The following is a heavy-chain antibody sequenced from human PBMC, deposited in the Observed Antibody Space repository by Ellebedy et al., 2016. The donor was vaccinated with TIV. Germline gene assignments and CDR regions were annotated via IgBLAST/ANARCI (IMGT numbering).Heavy chain of an antibody. D-gene: IGHD6-13*01. Sequence: AASVKVFCKASGGTFSSYAISWVRQAPGQGLEWMGGIIPIFGTANYAQKFQGRVTITADESTSTAYMELSSLRSEDTAVYYCARCRQQLVPNYYYYGMDVWGQGTTVTVSS. CDR1: GGTFSSYA. V-gene: IGHV1-69*13. J-gene: IGHJ6*02. CDR2: IIPIFGTA. CDR3: ARCRQQLVPNYYYYGMDV.